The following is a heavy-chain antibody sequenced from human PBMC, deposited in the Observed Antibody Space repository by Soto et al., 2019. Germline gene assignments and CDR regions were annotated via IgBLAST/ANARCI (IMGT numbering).Heavy chain of an antibody. CDR3: ARHQYFDY. V-gene: IGHV5-51*01. Sequence: GASLKSSYKGCGFSFTNYWIGWVRQMPGKGLEWMGIIYPGDSDTRYSPSFQGQVTISADKSISTAYLQWSSLKASDTAMYYCARHQYFDYWGQGTLVTVSS. J-gene: IGHJ4*02. CDR1: GFSFTNYW. CDR2: IYPGDSDT.